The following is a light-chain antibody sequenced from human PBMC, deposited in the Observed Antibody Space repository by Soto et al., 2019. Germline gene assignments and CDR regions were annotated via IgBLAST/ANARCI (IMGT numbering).Light chain of an antibody. V-gene: IGLV2-14*01. CDR2: EVI. J-gene: IGLJ2*01. CDR1: SSDVGGYDY. CDR3: SSYTTSSALV. Sequence: QSVLTQSASVSGSPGQSITIPSTGTSSDVGGYDYVSWYQQHPGKVPKLIIYEVIKRPSGVSHRFSGSKSGNTASLTISGLQTEDEADYYCSSYTTSSALVFGGGTKVTVL.